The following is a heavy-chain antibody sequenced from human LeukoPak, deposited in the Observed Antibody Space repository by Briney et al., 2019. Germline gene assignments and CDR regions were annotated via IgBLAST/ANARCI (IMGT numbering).Heavy chain of an antibody. CDR1: GFTFSIYS. J-gene: IGHJ4*02. Sequence: GGSLRLSCAASGFTFSIYSMNWVRQAPGKGLEWVSSISSSRSYIYYADSVKGRFTISRDNAKNSLYLQMNSLRAEDTAVYYCARDEVPDYWGQGTLVTVSS. V-gene: IGHV3-21*01. D-gene: IGHD2-2*01. CDR3: ARDEVPDY. CDR2: ISSSRSYI.